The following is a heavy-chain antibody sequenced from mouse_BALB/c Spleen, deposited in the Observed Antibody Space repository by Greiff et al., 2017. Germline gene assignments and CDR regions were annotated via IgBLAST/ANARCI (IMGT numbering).Heavy chain of an antibody. J-gene: IGHJ3*01. CDR3: ARGYYYGSSYVWFAY. Sequence: EVQVVESGGGLVKPGGSLKLSCAASGFAFSSYDMSWVRQTPEKRLEWVAYISSGGGSTYYPDTVKGRFTISRDNAKNTLYLQMSSLKSEDTAMYYCARGYYYGSSYVWFAYWGQGTLVTVSA. CDR2: ISSGGGST. CDR1: GFAFSSYD. V-gene: IGHV5-12-1*01. D-gene: IGHD1-1*01.